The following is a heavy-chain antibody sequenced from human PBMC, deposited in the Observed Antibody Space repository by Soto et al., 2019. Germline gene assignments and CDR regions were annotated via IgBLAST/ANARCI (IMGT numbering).Heavy chain of an antibody. V-gene: IGHV3-30-3*01. J-gene: IGHJ6*04. Sequence: GGSLRLSCAASGFTFSSYAIHWVRQAPGKGLEWVAVISYDGINKYYADSVKGRFTISRDNSKNTLYLQMNSMRAEDTAVYYLARELYDFWSGGPYYGMDVWGKGTRVTVSS. CDR3: ARELYDFWSGGPYYGMDV. D-gene: IGHD3-3*01. CDR2: ISYDGINK. CDR1: GFTFSSYA.